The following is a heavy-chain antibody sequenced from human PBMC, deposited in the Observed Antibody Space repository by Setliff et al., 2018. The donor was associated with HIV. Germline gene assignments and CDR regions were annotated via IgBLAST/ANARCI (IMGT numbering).Heavy chain of an antibody. D-gene: IGHD3-22*01. Sequence: ASVKVSCKASGYGLSTYAISWVRQAPGQGLEWMGWITPFNGNTNYAQNLQGRVTMTRDTSISTGSMELSRLRSDDTAVYYCARDIGGYWDYHYYMDVWGKGTTVTVSS. CDR1: GYGLSTYA. J-gene: IGHJ6*03. CDR2: ITPFNGNT. V-gene: IGHV1-18*01. CDR3: ARDIGGYWDYHYYMDV.